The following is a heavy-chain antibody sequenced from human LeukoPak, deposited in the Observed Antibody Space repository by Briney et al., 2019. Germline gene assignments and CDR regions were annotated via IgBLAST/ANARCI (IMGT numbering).Heavy chain of an antibody. D-gene: IGHD5-18*01. CDR1: GYTFTNYD. V-gene: IGHV1-2*02. CDR2: INPNSGGT. Sequence: ASVKVSCKASGYTFTNYDINWVRQATGQGLEWMGWINPNSGGTNYAQKFQGRVTMTRDTSISTAYMELSRLRSDDTAVYYCARDLVDTAMAQDYWGQGTLVTVSS. J-gene: IGHJ4*02. CDR3: ARDLVDTAMAQDY.